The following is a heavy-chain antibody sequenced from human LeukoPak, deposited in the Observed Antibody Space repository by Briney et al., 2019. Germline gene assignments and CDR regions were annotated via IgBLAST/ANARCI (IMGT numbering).Heavy chain of an antibody. V-gene: IGHV4-61*02. Sequence: SETLSLTCTVSGGSISSGSYYWSWSRQPAGEGLEWIGRIYTSGSTTYHPSLKSPVTIPVDTSKNPFSLKLSSVTAADPAVYYCARTTEGGYTYDYFYYYYMDVWGKGTTVTISS. J-gene: IGHJ6*03. D-gene: IGHD5-18*01. CDR1: GGSISSGSYY. CDR2: IYTSGST. CDR3: ARTTEGGYTYDYFYYYYMDV.